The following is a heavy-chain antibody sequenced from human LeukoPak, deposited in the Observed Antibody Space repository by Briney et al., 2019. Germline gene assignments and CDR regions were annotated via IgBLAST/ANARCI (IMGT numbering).Heavy chain of an antibody. V-gene: IGHV3-21*06. Sequence: GGSLRLSCAASGFTFSPYGMNWVCQSPGMGREWGSYISGSSSLIYYADSVKGRFTISRDNAKNSLFLQMTSLKVEDTAVYYCAREVDYFDSTNFYPHLRFDPWGQGTLVIVSS. CDR2: ISGSSSLI. D-gene: IGHD2/OR15-2a*01. CDR1: GFTFSPYG. J-gene: IGHJ5*02. CDR3: AREVDYFDSTNFYPHLRFDP.